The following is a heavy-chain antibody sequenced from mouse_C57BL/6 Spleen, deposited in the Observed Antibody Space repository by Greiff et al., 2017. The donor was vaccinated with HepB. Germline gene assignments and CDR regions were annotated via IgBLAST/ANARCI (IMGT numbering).Heavy chain of an antibody. V-gene: IGHV5-17*01. CDR1: GFTFSDYG. CDR2: ISSGSSTI. J-gene: IGHJ4*01. D-gene: IGHD2-3*01. CDR3: ARGGLLHAMDY. Sequence: EVQLVESGGGLVKPGGSLKLSCAASGFTFSDYGMHWDRQAPEKGLEWVAYISSGSSTIYYADTVKGRFTISRDNAKNTLFLQMTSLRSEDTAMYYCARGGLLHAMDYWGQGTSVTVSS.